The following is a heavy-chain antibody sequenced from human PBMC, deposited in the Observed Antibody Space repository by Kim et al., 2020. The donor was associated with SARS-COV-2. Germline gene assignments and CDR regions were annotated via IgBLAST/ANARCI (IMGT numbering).Heavy chain of an antibody. V-gene: IGHV3-74*01. CDR1: GFTFSNNW. CDR2: INSDGSST. D-gene: IGHD3-16*01. CDR3: ARGEDYDYIWGSSGQFDY. J-gene: IGHJ4*02. Sequence: GGSLRLSCAASGFTFSNNWMHWVRQAPGKGLVWVSRINSDGSSTNYADSVKGRFTISRDNAKNTLYLQMNSLRAEDTAVYYCARGEDYDYIWGSSGQFDYWGQGTLVTVAS.